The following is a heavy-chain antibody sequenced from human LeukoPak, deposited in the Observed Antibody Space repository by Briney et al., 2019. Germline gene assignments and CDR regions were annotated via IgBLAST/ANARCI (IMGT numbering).Heavy chain of an antibody. CDR3: AKDRRNDYAQGLDY. D-gene: IGHD4-17*01. J-gene: IGHJ4*02. CDR1: GFTFINYA. CDR2: ISGSGDST. V-gene: IGHV3-23*01. Sequence: GGSLRLSCAASGFTFINYAMTWVRQAPGKGLEWVSTISGSGDSTYYANSVKGRFTISRDNSKNTLHLQMSSLRAEGSAVYYCAKDRRNDYAQGLDYWGQGTLVTVSS.